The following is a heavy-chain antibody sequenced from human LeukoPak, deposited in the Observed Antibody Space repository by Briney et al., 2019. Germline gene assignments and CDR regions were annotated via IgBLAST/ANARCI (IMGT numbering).Heavy chain of an antibody. CDR3: AKDPKQYSSSWQYCFDY. J-gene: IGHJ4*02. D-gene: IGHD6-13*01. Sequence: PGRSLRLSCAASGFTFSSYGMHWVRQAPGKGLEWVAVISYDGSNKYYADSVKGRFTISRDNSKNTLYLQMNSLRAEDTAVYYCAKDPKQYSSSWQYCFDYWGQGTLVTVSS. CDR2: ISYDGSNK. CDR1: GFTFSSYG. V-gene: IGHV3-30*18.